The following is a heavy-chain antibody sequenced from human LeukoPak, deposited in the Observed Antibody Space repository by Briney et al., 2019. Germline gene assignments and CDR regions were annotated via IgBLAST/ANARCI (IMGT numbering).Heavy chain of an antibody. D-gene: IGHD5-18*01. CDR1: GFTFISYA. V-gene: IGHV3-15*01. CDR2: IKSKTDGGTT. Sequence: RPGGSLRLSCAASGFTFISYAMGWVRQAPGKGLEWVGRIKSKTDGGTTDYAAPVKGRFTISRDDSKNTLYLQMSSLKTEDTAVYYCTTDYVDTAMVTSFDYWGQGTLVTVSS. CDR3: TTDYVDTAMVTSFDY. J-gene: IGHJ4*02.